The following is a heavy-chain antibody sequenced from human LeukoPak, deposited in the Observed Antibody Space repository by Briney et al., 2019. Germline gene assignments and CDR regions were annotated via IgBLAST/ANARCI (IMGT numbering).Heavy chain of an antibody. Sequence: GGSLRLSCAASGFTLDGFGMSWVRQAPGKGLEWVSGINWNGGSTGYADSVRGRFTISRDSAKNSLYLQMNSLRAEDTALYYCARDGSSGWYSDCWGQGTLVTVSS. CDR3: ARDGSSGWYSDC. J-gene: IGHJ4*02. CDR1: GFTLDGFG. V-gene: IGHV3-20*04. CDR2: INWNGGST. D-gene: IGHD6-19*01.